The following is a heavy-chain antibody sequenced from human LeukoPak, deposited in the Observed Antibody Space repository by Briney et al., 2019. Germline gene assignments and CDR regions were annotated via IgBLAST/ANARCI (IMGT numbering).Heavy chain of an antibody. J-gene: IGHJ5*01. CDR1: GFTFSSYW. D-gene: IGHD1-26*01. CDR2: VRTDGSDI. CDR3: ARVGTTWFHS. V-gene: IGHV3-74*01. Sequence: GGSLRLSCAASGFTFSSYWMHWVRQGPDKGLLWVARVRTDGSDIVYADSVKGRFTISRDNAKNTLYLQMDSLRAEDTAVYFCARVGTTWFHSWGQGTLVIVSS.